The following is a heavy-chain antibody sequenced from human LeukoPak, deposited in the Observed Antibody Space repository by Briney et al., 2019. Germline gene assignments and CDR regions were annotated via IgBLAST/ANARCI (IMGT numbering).Heavy chain of an antibody. V-gene: IGHV3-7*01. Sequence: GSLRLSWAASGFAFSDFWMSWVRQAPGKGLEWVANIRHDGNAKNYVTSVRGRFTISRDNAKNSLYLQMNSLTVEDTAVYYCATSHDSAGNDWGQGTLVTVSS. J-gene: IGHJ4*02. D-gene: IGHD2-15*01. CDR1: GFAFSDFW. CDR3: ATSHDSAGND. CDR2: IRHDGNAK.